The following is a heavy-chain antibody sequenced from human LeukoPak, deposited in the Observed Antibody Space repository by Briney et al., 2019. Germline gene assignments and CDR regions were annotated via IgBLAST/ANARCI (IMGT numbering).Heavy chain of an antibody. Sequence: QPGGSLRLSCAASGFTFSGFAMTWVRQAPGKGLEWVSSIGSDYKTHYSESVKGRFAISRDNSKSTLYLQMNSLRAEDTAVYYCAKALEVTAIFDYWGQGTLVTVSS. CDR3: AKALEVTAIFDY. CDR1: GFTFSGFA. D-gene: IGHD2-21*02. J-gene: IGHJ4*02. V-gene: IGHV3-23*01. CDR2: IGSDYKT.